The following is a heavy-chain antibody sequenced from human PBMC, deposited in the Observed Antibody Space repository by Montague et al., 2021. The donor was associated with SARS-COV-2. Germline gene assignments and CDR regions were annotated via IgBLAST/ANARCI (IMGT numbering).Heavy chain of an antibody. CDR2: TSGST. J-gene: IGHJ6*02. D-gene: IGHD3-3*02. V-gene: IGHV4-61*02. CDR3: AREPFSPLYYYYYGMDV. Sequence: TSGSTNYNPPLKSRVTISVDTSKNQFSLKLSSVTAADTAVYYCAREPFSPLYYYYYGMDVGRQGTTGIVSS.